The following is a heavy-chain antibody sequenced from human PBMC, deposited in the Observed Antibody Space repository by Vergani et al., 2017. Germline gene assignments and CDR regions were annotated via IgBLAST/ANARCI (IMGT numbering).Heavy chain of an antibody. V-gene: IGHV4-59*01. CDR1: GGSISSYY. CDR2: IYYSGST. J-gene: IGHJ6*02. D-gene: IGHD6-6*01. CDR3: ARGTSLAVLDV. Sequence: QVQLQESGPGLVKPSETLSLTCTVSGGSISSYYWSWIRQPPGKGLEWFGYIYYSGSTNYNPSLKSRVTISVDTSKNQFSLKLSSVTAADTAVYYCARGTSLAVLDVWGQGTTVTVSS.